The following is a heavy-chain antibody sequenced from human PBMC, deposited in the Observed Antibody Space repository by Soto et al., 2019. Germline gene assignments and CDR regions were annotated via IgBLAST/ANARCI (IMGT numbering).Heavy chain of an antibody. V-gene: IGHV1-18*01. CDR3: ARGGYSGDDYVSWFDP. CDR2: ISAYNGNT. CDR1: GYTFTSYG. D-gene: IGHD5-12*01. Sequence: ASVKVSCKASGYTFTSYGISWVRQAPGQGLEWMGWISAYNGNTNYAQKLQGRVTMTTDTSTSTAYMELRSLRSDDTAVYYCARGGYSGDDYVSWFDPWGQGTLVTVSS. J-gene: IGHJ5*02.